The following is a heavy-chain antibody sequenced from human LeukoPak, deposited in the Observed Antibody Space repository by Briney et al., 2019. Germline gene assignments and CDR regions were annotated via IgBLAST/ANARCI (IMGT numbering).Heavy chain of an antibody. CDR1: GFTFSSYS. V-gene: IGHV3-48*01. Sequence: PVGSLRLSCAASGFTFSSYSMNWVRQAPGKGLEWVSYISSSSTIYYADSVKGRFTISRDNAKNSLYLQMNSLRAEDTAVYYCARVPVYCSSTSCYYYYYFMDVWGKGTTVTVSS. CDR3: ARVPVYCSSTSCYYYYYFMDV. D-gene: IGHD2-2*01. J-gene: IGHJ6*03. CDR2: ISSSSTI.